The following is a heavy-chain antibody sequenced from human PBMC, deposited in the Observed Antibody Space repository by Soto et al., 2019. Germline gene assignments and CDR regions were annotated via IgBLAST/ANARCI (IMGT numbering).Heavy chain of an antibody. D-gene: IGHD2-2*01. J-gene: IGHJ4*02. V-gene: IGHV4-34*01. CDR3: ARGNATLQRYFDY. CDR2: INHSGST. Sequence: SETLSLTCAVYGGSFSGYYWSWIRQPPGKGLEWIGEINHSGSTNYNPSLKSRVTISVDTSKNQFSLKLSSVTAADTAVYYCARGNATLQRYFDYWGQGTLVTVS. CDR1: GGSFSGYY.